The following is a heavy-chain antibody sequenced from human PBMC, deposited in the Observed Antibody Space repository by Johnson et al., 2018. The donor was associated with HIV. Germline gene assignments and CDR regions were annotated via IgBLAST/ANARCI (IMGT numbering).Heavy chain of an antibody. CDR3: ARPIARGASDI. CDR1: GFTFSSYW. CDR2: IKEDGSEK. J-gene: IGHJ3*02. V-gene: IGHV3-7*05. Sequence: VKLVESGGYVVRPGGSLRLSCAASGFTFSSYWMNWVRQAPGKGLEWVANIKEDGSEKYYVDSVRGRFTISRDNAKNSLYLQMNSLRAEDTAVYYCARPIARGASDIWGQGTMVTVSS. D-gene: IGHD3-10*01.